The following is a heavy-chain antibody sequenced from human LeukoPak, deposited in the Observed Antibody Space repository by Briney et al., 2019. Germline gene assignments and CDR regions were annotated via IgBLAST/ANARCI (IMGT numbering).Heavy chain of an antibody. J-gene: IGHJ4*02. D-gene: IGHD4-17*01. CDR3: AGGYGDYGMQF. CDR1: GGSISSYH. V-gene: IGHV4-4*07. Sequence: SETLSCTCTVSGGSISSYHWTLIRQPAGKGLEWIGRIYSSGSTNYNPSLKSRVTMSVDTSKHQFSLKLSSVTAADTAVYDCAGGYGDYGMQFCGQGTLVTVSS. CDR2: IYSSGST.